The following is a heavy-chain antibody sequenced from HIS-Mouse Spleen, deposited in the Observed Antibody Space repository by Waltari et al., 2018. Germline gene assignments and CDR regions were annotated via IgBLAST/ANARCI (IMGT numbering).Heavy chain of an antibody. V-gene: IGHV4-39*07. CDR1: GGSISSSSYY. Sequence: QLQLQESGPGLVKPSETLSLTCTVSGGSISSSSYYWGWIGKPTGTGLEWIGSIYYSGSTYYNPSLKSRVTISVDTSKNQFSLKLSSVTAADTAVYYCAREGPLEYSSSWYRAFDIWGQGTMVTVSS. D-gene: IGHD6-13*01. CDR2: IYYSGST. CDR3: AREGPLEYSSSWYRAFDI. J-gene: IGHJ3*02.